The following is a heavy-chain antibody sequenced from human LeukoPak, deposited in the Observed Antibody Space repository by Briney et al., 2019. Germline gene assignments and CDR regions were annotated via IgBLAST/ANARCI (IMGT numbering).Heavy chain of an antibody. V-gene: IGHV3-53*01. CDR1: GFTVSSNY. J-gene: IGHJ4*02. D-gene: IGHD3-3*01. CDR3: AKGDCDFWSGPPPLFDY. CDR2: IYSGGRT. Sequence: GGSLRLSCAASGFTVSSNYMSWVRQAPGKGLEWVSVIYSGGRTFYADSVKGRFTISRDNSKNTLYLQMNSLRAEDTAVYYCAKGDCDFWSGPPPLFDYWGQGTLVTVSS.